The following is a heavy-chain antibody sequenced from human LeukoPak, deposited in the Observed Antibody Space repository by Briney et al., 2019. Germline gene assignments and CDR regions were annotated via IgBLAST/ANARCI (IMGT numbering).Heavy chain of an antibody. V-gene: IGHV3-7*04. D-gene: IGHD5-24*01. CDR3: TRVGYIDEGIDY. J-gene: IGHJ4*02. CDR2: IKQGGSKK. Sequence: GGSLRLSCVASGFPFSSYWMTWVRQAPGMGLEWVANIKQGGSKKSYVDSVKGRFTISRDNAKNSLYLQMNSLRAEDTAIYYCTRVGYIDEGIDYWGQGTLVTVSS. CDR1: GFPFSSYW.